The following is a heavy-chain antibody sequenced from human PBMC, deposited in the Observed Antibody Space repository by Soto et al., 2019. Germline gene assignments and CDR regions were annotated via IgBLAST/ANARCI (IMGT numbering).Heavy chain of an antibody. V-gene: IGHV3-21*01. J-gene: IGHJ4*02. CDR1: GFTFSTYN. CDR2: ITSSISNI. D-gene: IGHD1-20*01. CDR3: GLYNPLFFHS. Sequence: EVQLVESGGGLVKPGGSLRLSCAAAGFTFSTYNMNWVRQAPGKGLEWVSSITSSISNIYYADSVKGRFTIARDNAKNSRYLQMNRLIAEDTAVYFCGLYNPLFFHSRGQGTLVTFAS.